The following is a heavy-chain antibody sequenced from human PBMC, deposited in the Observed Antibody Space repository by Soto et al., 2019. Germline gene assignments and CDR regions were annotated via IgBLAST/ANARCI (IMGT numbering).Heavy chain of an antibody. V-gene: IGHV4-59*01. J-gene: IGHJ4*02. D-gene: IGHD3-3*01. Sequence: SETLSLTCTVSGGSISSYYWSWIRQPPGKGLEWIGYIYYSGSTNYNPSLKSRVTISVDTSKNQFSLKLSSVTAADTAVYYCARCSYYDFWGPFDYWGQGTLVTVSS. CDR1: GGSISSYY. CDR2: IYYSGST. CDR3: ARCSYYDFWGPFDY.